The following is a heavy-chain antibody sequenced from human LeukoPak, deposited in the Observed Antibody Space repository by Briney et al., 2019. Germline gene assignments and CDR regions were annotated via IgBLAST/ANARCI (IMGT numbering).Heavy chain of an antibody. CDR2: IYHDGST. CDR3: ARAGASSSGWPFDY. Sequence: SETLSLTCTVSGGSISSGSYYWGWIRQPPGKGLEWIGNIYHDGSTYYNPSLKSRVTISVDTSKNQFSLKLSSVTAADTAVYYCARAGASSSGWPFDYWGQGTPVTVSS. CDR1: GGSISSGSYY. V-gene: IGHV4-39*07. J-gene: IGHJ4*02. D-gene: IGHD6-19*01.